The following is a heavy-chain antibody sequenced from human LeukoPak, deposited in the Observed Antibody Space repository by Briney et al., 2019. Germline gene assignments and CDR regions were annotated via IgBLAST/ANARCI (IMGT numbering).Heavy chain of an antibody. D-gene: IGHD2-8*02. Sequence: PSETLSLTCTVSGYSISSAYYWGWIRQPPGKGLEWIGSIYHSGSTYYNPSLKSRVTISVDTSKNQFSLKLTSVTAADTAVYYCARNPTGGLYYFDPWGQGMLVTVSS. V-gene: IGHV4-38-2*02. J-gene: IGHJ4*02. CDR2: IYHSGST. CDR3: ARNPTGGLYYFDP. CDR1: GYSISSAYY.